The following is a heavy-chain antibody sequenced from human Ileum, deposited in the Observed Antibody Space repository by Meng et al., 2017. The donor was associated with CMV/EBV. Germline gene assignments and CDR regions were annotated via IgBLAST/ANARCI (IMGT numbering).Heavy chain of an antibody. CDR3: ARLKGDPDYYYYGMDV. V-gene: IGHV3-30-3*01. CDR1: GFTFSSYA. Sequence: GESLKISCAASGFTFSSYAMHWVRQAPGQGLEWVAVISYDGSNKYYADSVKGRFTISRDNSKNTLYLQMNSLRAEDTAVYYCARLKGDPDYYYYGMDVWGQGTTVTVSS. D-gene: IGHD2-21*01. J-gene: IGHJ6*02. CDR2: ISYDGSNK.